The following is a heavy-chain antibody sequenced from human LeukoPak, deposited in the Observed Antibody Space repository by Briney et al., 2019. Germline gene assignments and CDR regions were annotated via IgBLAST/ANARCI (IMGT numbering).Heavy chain of an antibody. D-gene: IGHD3-3*01. V-gene: IGHV1-8*03. CDR2: MNPNSGNT. CDR1: GYTFTSYD. CDR3: ARGQVGYDFWSGYSHDFDY. Sequence: ASVKVSCKASGYTFTSYDINWVRQATGQGREWMGWMNPNSGNTGYAQKFQGRVTITRNTSISTAYMELSSLRSEDTAVYYRARGQVGYDFWSGYSHDFDYWGQGTLVTVSS. J-gene: IGHJ4*02.